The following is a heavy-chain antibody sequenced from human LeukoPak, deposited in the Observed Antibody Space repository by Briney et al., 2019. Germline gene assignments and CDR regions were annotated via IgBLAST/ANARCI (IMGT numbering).Heavy chain of an antibody. V-gene: IGHV4-61*05. J-gene: IGHJ4*02. CDR3: ARGQLTTGVDY. Sequence: PSESLSLTCTVSGGSIISSSDYWGWIRQPPGKGLEWIGYIYYSGSTNYNPSLKSRVTISVDTSKNQFSLKLSSVTAADTAVYYCARGQLTTGVDYWGQGTLVTVSS. CDR2: IYYSGST. D-gene: IGHD4-17*01. CDR1: GGSIISSSDY.